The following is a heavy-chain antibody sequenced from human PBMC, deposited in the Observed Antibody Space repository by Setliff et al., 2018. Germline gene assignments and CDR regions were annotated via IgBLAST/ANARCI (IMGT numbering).Heavy chain of an antibody. CDR1: GFTFSSSS. CDR2: INSGGSST. CDR3: ARVANPGSNSCYRPLDV. D-gene: IGHD3-16*02. Sequence: GGSLRLSCAASGFTFSSSSMTWVRQAPGKGLEWVSAINSGGSSTYYADSVKGRFTISRDNSKNTLYLQMNSLRAEDTAVYYCARVANPGSNSCYRPLDVWGQGTMVTVSS. J-gene: IGHJ3*01. V-gene: IGHV3-23*01.